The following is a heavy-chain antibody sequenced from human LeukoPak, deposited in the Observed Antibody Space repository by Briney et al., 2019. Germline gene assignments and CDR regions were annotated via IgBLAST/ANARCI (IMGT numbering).Heavy chain of an antibody. J-gene: IGHJ5*02. CDR3: AREPYSGYDSNWFDP. Sequence: SETLSLTCTVSGGSISSYYWSWIRQPPGKGLEWIGYIYYSGSTNYNPSLKSRVTISVDTSKNQFSLKLSSVTPEDTAVYYCAREPYSGYDSNWFDPWGQGTLVTVSS. CDR1: GGSISSYY. CDR2: IYYSGST. D-gene: IGHD5-12*01. V-gene: IGHV4-59*12.